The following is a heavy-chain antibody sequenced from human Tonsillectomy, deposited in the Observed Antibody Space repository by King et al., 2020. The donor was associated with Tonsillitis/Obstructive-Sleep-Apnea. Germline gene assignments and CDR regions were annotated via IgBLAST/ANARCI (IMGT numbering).Heavy chain of an antibody. V-gene: IGHV3-15*01. D-gene: IGHD3-3*01. J-gene: IGHJ4*02. CDR3: NTDRHRNGGFCSAYPFPLDY. Sequence: VQLVESGGGLVKPGGSLRLSCAASGFTFSNAWMSWVRQAPGKGLEWVGHIKSRIDGGTTDYAAPVKGRFTISRDDSTNTLYLQMNSLKTEDTAVYYFNTDRHRNGGFCSAYPFPLDYRPQGTSVTVTS. CDR2: IKSRIDGGTT. CDR1: GFTFSNAW.